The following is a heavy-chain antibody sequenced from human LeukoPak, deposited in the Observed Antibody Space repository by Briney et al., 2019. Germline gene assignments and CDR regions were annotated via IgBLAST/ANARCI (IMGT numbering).Heavy chain of an antibody. Sequence: GGSLRLSCAASGFTFSGYNMNWVRQAPGKGLEWVSYISGSLSTIYHADSVKGRFTISRDNAKNSLYLQMNSLRAEDTAVYYCAREIGGTTGFDYRGQGTLVTVSS. J-gene: IGHJ4*02. D-gene: IGHD3-16*01. V-gene: IGHV3-48*01. CDR2: ISGSLSTI. CDR3: AREIGGTTGFDY. CDR1: GFTFSGYN.